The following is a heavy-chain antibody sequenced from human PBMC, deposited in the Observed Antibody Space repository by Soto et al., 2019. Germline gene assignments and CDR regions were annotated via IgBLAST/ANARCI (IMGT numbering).Heavy chain of an antibody. CDR1: GFTFGNFA. V-gene: IGHV3-23*01. Sequence: EMQLLESGGGLVQPGGSLRLSCAASGFTFGNFAMSWVRQAPGKGLEWVSSISSSGGGAFYADSVKGRFTISRDNSKETLSLQVSSLRAEDTAVYYCVKVVGSLWGNYGLDVWGQGVTVTGSS. CDR2: ISSSGGGA. D-gene: IGHD2-2*01. CDR3: VKVVGSLWGNYGLDV. J-gene: IGHJ6*02.